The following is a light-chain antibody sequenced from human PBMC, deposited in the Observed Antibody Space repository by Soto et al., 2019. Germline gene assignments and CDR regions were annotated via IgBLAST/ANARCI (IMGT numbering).Light chain of an antibody. CDR1: QVINSF. Sequence: AIQLTQSPSSLSASVGDRVTITYRASQVINSFLARYQQKPGKAPKLLIYAASSLQTGVPSRFSGSGSATDFTLTINSLQPEDFATYYCQQTDSYPSTFGGGTKVDIK. V-gene: IGKV1-13*02. CDR2: AAS. CDR3: QQTDSYPST. J-gene: IGKJ4*01.